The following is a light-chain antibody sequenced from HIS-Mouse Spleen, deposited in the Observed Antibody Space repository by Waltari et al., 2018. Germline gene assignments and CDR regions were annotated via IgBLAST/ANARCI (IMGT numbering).Light chain of an antibody. Sequence: QSVLTQPPSASGTPGQRVTISCSGSSSNTGSNYVSWYQQPPGTAPKLLIYRNNQRPSGVPDRFSGSKSGTSASLAISGLRSEDEADYYCAAWDDSLSGWVFGGGTKLTVL. CDR2: RNN. J-gene: IGLJ3*02. V-gene: IGLV1-47*01. CDR1: SSNTGSNY. CDR3: AAWDDSLSGWV.